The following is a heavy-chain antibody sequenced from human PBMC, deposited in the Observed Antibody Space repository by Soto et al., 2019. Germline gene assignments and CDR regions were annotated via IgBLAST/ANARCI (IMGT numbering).Heavy chain of an antibody. CDR3: ARVFSDSSSFFDP. Sequence: SETLSLTCTVSGGCISSGGYYWSCIRQHPGKGLEWIGYIYYSGSTYYNPSLKSRVTISVDTSKNQFSLKLSSVTAADTAVYYCARVFSDSSSFFDPWGQGTLVTVSS. V-gene: IGHV4-31*03. D-gene: IGHD6-13*01. CDR1: GGCISSGGYY. J-gene: IGHJ5*02. CDR2: IYYSGST.